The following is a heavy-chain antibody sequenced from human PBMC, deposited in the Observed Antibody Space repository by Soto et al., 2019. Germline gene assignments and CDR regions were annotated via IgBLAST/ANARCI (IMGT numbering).Heavy chain of an antibody. D-gene: IGHD3-10*01. Sequence: EVQLVESEGGLVQPGRSLRLSCAASGFFFEDYAMHWVRQAPGKGLEWVSAISWNSGNIGYADSVKGRFTISRDNAKNSLYLQMNSLRTEDTAFYFCAKDMRSSQGGSYAVELWGQGTLVTVSS. V-gene: IGHV3-9*01. CDR2: ISWNSGNI. CDR3: AKDMRSSQGGSYAVEL. CDR1: GFFFEDYA. J-gene: IGHJ4*02.